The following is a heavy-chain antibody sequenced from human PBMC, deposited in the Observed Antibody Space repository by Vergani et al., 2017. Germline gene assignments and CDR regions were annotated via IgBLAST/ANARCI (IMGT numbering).Heavy chain of an antibody. V-gene: IGHV3-23*04. J-gene: IGHJ2*01. CDR2: ISGSGGST. Sequence: EVQLVESGGGLVQPGGSLRLSCAASGFTVSSNYMSWVRQSPGRGLEWVSAISGSGGSTYYADSVKGRFTISRDNSKNTLYLQMNSLRAEDTAVYYCTRASEDRPCLSCVATEYWYFDLWGRGTLVTVSS. CDR3: TRASEDRPCLSCVATEYWYFDL. D-gene: IGHD2-15*01. CDR1: GFTVSSNY.